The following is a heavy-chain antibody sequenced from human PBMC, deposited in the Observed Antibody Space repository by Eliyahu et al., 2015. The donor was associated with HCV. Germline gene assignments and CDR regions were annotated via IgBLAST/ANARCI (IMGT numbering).Heavy chain of an antibody. J-gene: IGHJ4*02. CDR1: GYTFXIXG. Sequence: QVQLVQSGAEVKKPGASVKVSCKASGYTFXIXGISWVRQAPGQGLEWIGWINTYNGNTDFAQKLQGRVTMTTDTSTSTAYMQLRSLRSDDTAVYYCARDYVGITMVLGGYFDNWGQGTLVTVSS. CDR2: INTYNGNT. CDR3: ARDYVGITMVLGGYFDN. V-gene: IGHV1-18*01. D-gene: IGHD3-10*01.